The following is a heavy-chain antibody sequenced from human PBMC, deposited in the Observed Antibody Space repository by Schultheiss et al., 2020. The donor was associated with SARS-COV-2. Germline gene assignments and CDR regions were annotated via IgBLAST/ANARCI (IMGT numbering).Heavy chain of an antibody. D-gene: IGHD5-18*01. CDR2: ISSSNSHI. J-gene: IGHJ4*02. CDR1: GFTFSSYT. CDR3: ARGPQGSVGDSYGYVDY. V-gene: IGHV3-21*04. Sequence: GGSLRLSCAASGFTFSSYTMNWVRQAPGKGLEWVSSISSSNSHIFYADSVKGRFTISRDNAKNSLYLQMNSLRAEDTAVYYCARGPQGSVGDSYGYVDYWGQGILVTVSS.